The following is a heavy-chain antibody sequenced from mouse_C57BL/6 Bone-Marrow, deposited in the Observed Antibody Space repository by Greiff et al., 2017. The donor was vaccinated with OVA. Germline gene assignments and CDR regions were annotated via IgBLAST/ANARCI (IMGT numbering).Heavy chain of an antibody. CDR3: VRHKGSSVPFAY. V-gene: IGHV10-1*01. Sequence: EVQLVESGGGLVQPKGSLKLSCAASGFSFNTYAMNWVRQAPGKGLEWVARIRSKSNNYATYYADSVKDRFTISRDDSESMLYLQMNNLKTEDTAMYYCVRHKGSSVPFAYWGQGTLVTVSA. CDR1: GFSFNTYA. CDR2: IRSKSNNYAT. J-gene: IGHJ3*01. D-gene: IGHD3-2*02.